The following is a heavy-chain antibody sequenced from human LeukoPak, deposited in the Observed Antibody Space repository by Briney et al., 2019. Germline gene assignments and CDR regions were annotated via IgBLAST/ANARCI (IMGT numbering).Heavy chain of an antibody. V-gene: IGHV3-74*01. J-gene: IGHJ6*02. D-gene: IGHD6-13*01. Sequence: GGSLRLSCAASGFTFSSYWIHWVRQAPGEGLVWVSHINSNGSTIDYADSVKGRFTISRDNAKNTMYLQTNSMRGEDMAVYYCRGWKTPTAGPRYDMDVWGQGTTVTVSS. CDR3: RGWKTPTAGPRYDMDV. CDR2: INSNGSTI. CDR1: GFTFSSYW.